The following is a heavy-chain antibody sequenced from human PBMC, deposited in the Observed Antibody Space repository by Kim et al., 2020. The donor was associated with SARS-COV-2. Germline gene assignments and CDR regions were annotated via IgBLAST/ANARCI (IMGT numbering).Heavy chain of an antibody. Sequence: SETLSLTCAVYGGSFSGYYWSWIRQPPGKGLEWIGEINHSGGTNYNPSLKSRVTISLDTSKNQFSLKLSSVTAAATAVYYCASGYCSGGRCYSGIGYWG. D-gene: IGHD2-15*01. CDR2: INHSGGT. CDR3: ASGYCSGGRCYSGIGY. J-gene: IGHJ4*01. V-gene: IGHV4-34*01. CDR1: GGSFSGYY.